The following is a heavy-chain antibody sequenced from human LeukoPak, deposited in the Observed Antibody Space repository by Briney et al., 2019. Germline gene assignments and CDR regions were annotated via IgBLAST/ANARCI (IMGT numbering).Heavy chain of an antibody. CDR3: ARDSEFYYGSGSYWDAFDI. CDR1: GGSISSGGYY. V-gene: IGHV4-31*03. CDR2: IYYSGST. Sequence: PSETLSLTCTVSGGSISSGGYYWSWIRQHPGKGLEWIGYIYYSGSTYYNPSLKSRVTISVDTSKNQFSLKLSSVTAAHTAVYYWARDSEFYYGSGSYWDAFDIWGQGTMVTVSS. J-gene: IGHJ3*02. D-gene: IGHD3-10*01.